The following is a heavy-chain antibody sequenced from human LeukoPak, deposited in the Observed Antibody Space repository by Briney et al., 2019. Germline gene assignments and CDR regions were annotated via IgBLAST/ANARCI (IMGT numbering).Heavy chain of an antibody. Sequence: GGSLRLSCAASRFTFSSYEMNWVRQAPGKGLEWVSYISGSGIKHYADSVKGRFTISRDNAKNSLYLQMNSLRVEDTAVYYCARAWSYSTGWYNYWGQGTLVTVSS. CDR3: ARAWSYSTGWYNY. CDR1: RFTFSSYE. V-gene: IGHV3-48*03. D-gene: IGHD6-19*01. J-gene: IGHJ4*02. CDR2: ISGSGIK.